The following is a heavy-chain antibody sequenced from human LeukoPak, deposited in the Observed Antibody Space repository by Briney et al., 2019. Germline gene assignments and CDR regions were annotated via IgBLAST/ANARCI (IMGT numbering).Heavy chain of an antibody. D-gene: IGHD1/OR15-1a*01. CDR1: CGSISSGEYY. CDR3: ARVGNNGRWHAPLHY. V-gene: IGHV4-30-4*01. CDR2: IYYSGST. J-gene: IGHJ4*02. Sequence: SQTLSLTCTVSCGSISSGEYYWTWLRQPPGKGLEGIGYIYYSGSTYYNPSLKSRVTISVDTSKNQFSLKLSSVTAADTAVYNCARVGNNGRWHAPLHYWGQGALVTVSS.